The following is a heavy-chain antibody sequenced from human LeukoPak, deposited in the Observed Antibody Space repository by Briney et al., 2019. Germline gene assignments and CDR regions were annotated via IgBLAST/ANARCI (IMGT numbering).Heavy chain of an antibody. J-gene: IGHJ6*03. D-gene: IGHD3-10*01. CDR3: ARGDSGPYYYYMDV. Sequence: PSETLSLTCTVSGSSISSGSYYWGWIRQPPGKGLEWIGSIYYSGSTYYNPSLKSRVTMSVDTSKNQFSLKLSSVTAADTAVYYYARGDSGPYYYYMDVWGKGTTVTVSS. V-gene: IGHV4-39*07. CDR2: IYYSGST. CDR1: GSSISSGSYY.